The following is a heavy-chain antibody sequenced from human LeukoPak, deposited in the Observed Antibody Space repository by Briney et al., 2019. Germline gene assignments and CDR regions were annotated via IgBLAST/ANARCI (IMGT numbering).Heavy chain of an antibody. CDR3: ARDVKFASDY. CDR1: GGSIGSGSYY. CDR2: IYTSGST. J-gene: IGHJ4*02. D-gene: IGHD2-21*01. Sequence: PSETLSLTCTVSGGSIGSGSYYWSWIRQPAGKGLEWIGRIYTSGSTNYNPSLKSRVTISVDTSKNQFSLKLSSVTAADTAVYYCARDVKFASDYWGQGTLVTVSS. V-gene: IGHV4-61*02.